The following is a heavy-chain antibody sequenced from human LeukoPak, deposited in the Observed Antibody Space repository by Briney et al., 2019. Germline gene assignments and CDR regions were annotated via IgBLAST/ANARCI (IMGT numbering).Heavy chain of an antibody. V-gene: IGHV3-23*01. CDR3: ARVPDDAAWLIDY. J-gene: IGHJ4*02. CDR1: GFTFSNYA. CDR2: ISGSGIST. Sequence: GGSLRLSCAASGFTFSNYAMSWVCQAPGKGLEWVSGISGSGISTYHADSVKGRSTISRDNSKNTLYLQMNSLRAEDTAVYYCARVPDDAAWLIDYWGQGTLVTVSS. D-gene: IGHD5-24*01.